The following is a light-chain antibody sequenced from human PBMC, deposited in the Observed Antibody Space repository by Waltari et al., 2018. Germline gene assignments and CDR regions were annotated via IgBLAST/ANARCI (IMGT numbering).Light chain of an antibody. V-gene: IGLV1-40*01. CDR2: GTS. CDR1: GSNIGAGND. Sequence: QSVLTQPPSVSGAPGQKVTIPCPGSGSNIGAGNDVHWYQQLPRAAPKLLIYGTSSRPLGVPDRFFGSTSGTSASLAITGLQAEDEADYYCQSYDTTLSVVFGGGTKLTVL. J-gene: IGLJ3*02. CDR3: QSYDTTLSVV.